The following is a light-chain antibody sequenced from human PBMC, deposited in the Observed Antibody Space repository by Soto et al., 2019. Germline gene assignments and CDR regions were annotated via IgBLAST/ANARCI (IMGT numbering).Light chain of an antibody. Sequence: DIQMTQSPSSLSASVGDRVTITCQASQDISNYLNWYQQKPGKVPKLLIFDASNVETGVPSRFSGSGSGTDFTFTISSLQPDDIGTYYCQQYEDLPLTFGGGTRVEIK. CDR2: DAS. CDR3: QQYEDLPLT. J-gene: IGKJ4*01. CDR1: QDISNY. V-gene: IGKV1-33*01.